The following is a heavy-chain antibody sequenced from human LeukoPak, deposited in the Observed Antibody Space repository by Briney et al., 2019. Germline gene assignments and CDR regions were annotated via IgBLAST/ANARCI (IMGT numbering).Heavy chain of an antibody. J-gene: IGHJ4*02. CDR2: IKEDGSET. CDR1: GFTFSNYW. V-gene: IGHV3-7*01. Sequence: GGSLRLSRAASGFTFSNYWMTWVRQAPGNGLEWVATIKEDGSETYYVDSVKGRFSISRDNVNYSLFLQLNSLRVEDTAIYSCVRGGLRGSAFWGQGTLVTVSS. D-gene: IGHD2-21*02. CDR3: VRGGLRGSAF.